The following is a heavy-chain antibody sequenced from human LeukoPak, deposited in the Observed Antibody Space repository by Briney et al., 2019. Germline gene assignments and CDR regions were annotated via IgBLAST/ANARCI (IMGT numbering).Heavy chain of an antibody. CDR1: GFTFSSYA. CDR2: ISFDESNK. CDR3: ARGVGGGSSWYNF. J-gene: IGHJ4*02. D-gene: IGHD6-13*01. Sequence: PGGSLRLSCAASGFTFSSYAMHWVRQAPGKGLEWVAVISFDESNKYYADSVKGRFTVSRDNSKNTLYLQMNSLRAEDTAVYYCARGVGGGSSWYNFWGQGSLVTVSS. V-gene: IGHV3-30-3*01.